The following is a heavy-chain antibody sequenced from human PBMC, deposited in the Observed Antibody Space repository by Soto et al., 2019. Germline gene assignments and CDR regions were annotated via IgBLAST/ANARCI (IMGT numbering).Heavy chain of an antibody. CDR2: IYHAGSP. CDR3: ARASSFRGDFHV. CDR1: GISIKSSSW. D-gene: IGHD2-21*02. J-gene: IGHJ6*02. Sequence: QVQLQESGPGLVKPSGTLSVTCSVSGISIKSSSWWTWLRQSPGKGLEWIGEIYHAGSPNYNPSFQSRVTISADTSKNFFSLRLTSVTAADAAIYYCARASSFRGDFHVWGQGMAVTISS. V-gene: IGHV4-4*02.